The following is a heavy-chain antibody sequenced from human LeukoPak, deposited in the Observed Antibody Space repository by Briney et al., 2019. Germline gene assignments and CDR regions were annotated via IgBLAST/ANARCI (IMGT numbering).Heavy chain of an antibody. D-gene: IGHD3-3*01. V-gene: IGHV1-24*01. Sequence: ASVKVSCKVSGYTLTELSMHWVRQAPGKGLEWMGGFDPEDGETIYAQKFQGRVTMTTDTSTNTAYMELRSLRSDDTAVYYCAKTDGYYDFWSGPNWFDPWGQGTLVTVSS. CDR1: GYTLTELS. CDR3: AKTDGYYDFWSGPNWFDP. J-gene: IGHJ5*02. CDR2: FDPEDGET.